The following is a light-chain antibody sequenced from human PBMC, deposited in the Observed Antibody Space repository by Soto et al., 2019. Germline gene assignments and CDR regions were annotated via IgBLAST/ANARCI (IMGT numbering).Light chain of an antibody. V-gene: IGLV2-14*01. Sequence: QSALTQPASVSGSPGQSTTISCTGTSSDVGGYNYVSWYQQHPGKAPKLMIYDVSNRPSGVSNRFSGSKSVNTASLTISGLQAEDEADYYCSSYTSSSTVVFGGGTQLTVL. CDR1: SSDVGGYNY. CDR3: SSYTSSSTVV. CDR2: DVS. J-gene: IGLJ2*01.